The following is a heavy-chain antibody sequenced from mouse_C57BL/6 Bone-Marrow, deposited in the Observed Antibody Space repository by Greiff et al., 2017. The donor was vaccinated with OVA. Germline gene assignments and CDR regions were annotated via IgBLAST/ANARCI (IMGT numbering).Heavy chain of an antibody. CDR2: ISNLAYSI. Sequence: EVQLVESGGGLVQPGGSLKLSCAASGFTFSDYGMAWVRQAPRKGPEWVAFISNLAYSIYYADTVTGRFTLSRENAKNTLYLEMSSLRSEDTAMYYCARQGYGSSYVDWYFDVWGTGTTVTVSS. CDR1: GFTFSDYG. V-gene: IGHV5-15*01. J-gene: IGHJ1*03. CDR3: ARQGYGSSYVDWYFDV. D-gene: IGHD1-1*01.